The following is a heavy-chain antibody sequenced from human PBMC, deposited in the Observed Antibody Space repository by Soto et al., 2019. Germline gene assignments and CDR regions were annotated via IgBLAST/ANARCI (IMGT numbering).Heavy chain of an antibody. CDR2: INPSGGST. D-gene: IGHD2-15*01. Sequence: GASVKVSCKASGFTFTTYYMQWVRQAPGQGLEWIGIINPSGGSTSYAQKFQGRVTMTRDTSTSTLYMEMSSLRSEDTAVYYCATRDRPGYCTGGSCYSYYYGMDVWGQGTTVTVSS. V-gene: IGHV1-46*01. J-gene: IGHJ6*02. CDR1: GFTFTTYY. CDR3: ATRDRPGYCTGGSCYSYYYGMDV.